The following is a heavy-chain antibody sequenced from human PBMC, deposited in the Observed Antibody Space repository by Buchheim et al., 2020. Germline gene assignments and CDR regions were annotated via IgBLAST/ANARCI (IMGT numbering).Heavy chain of an antibody. V-gene: IGHV3-30-3*01. CDR1: GFTFRSTA. J-gene: IGHJ4*02. CDR3: ARGSEAYSSSWYDY. Sequence: QEQLVESGGGVVQPGTSLRLSCIGSGFTFRSTALHWVRQAPGRALDWVAVIANDGSRIFYADSVKGRFTISRDNSKNTLYLQMNSLRAEDTAVYYCARGSEAYSSSWYDYWGQGTL. D-gene: IGHD6-13*01. CDR2: IANDGSRI.